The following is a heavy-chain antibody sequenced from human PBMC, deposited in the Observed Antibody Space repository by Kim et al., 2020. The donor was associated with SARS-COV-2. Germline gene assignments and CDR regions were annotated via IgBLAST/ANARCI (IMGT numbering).Heavy chain of an antibody. J-gene: IGHJ3*02. CDR2: IYSGGSST. Sequence: GGSLRLSCAASGFTFSSYAMSWVRQAPGKGLEWVSVIYSGGSSTYYADSVKGRFTISRDNSKNTLYLQMNSLRAEDTAVYYCAKEHYYDTAGGDAFDIWGQGTMVTVSS. CDR3: AKEHYYDTAGGDAFDI. V-gene: IGHV3-23*03. D-gene: IGHD3-22*01. CDR1: GFTFSSYA.